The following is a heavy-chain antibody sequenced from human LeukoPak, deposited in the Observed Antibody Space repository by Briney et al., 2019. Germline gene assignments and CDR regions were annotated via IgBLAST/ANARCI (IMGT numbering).Heavy chain of an antibody. D-gene: IGHD2-2*01. CDR3: AKDRYCSSTSCGLFDP. CDR1: GFTFSSYG. V-gene: IGHV3-23*01. Sequence: GGSLRLSCAASGFTFSSYGMSWVRQAPGKGLEWVSAISSSGGTAYYADSVKGRFTISRDNSKNTLYLQMNSLRADDTAVYYCAKDRYCSSTSCGLFDPWGQGTLVTVSS. J-gene: IGHJ5*02. CDR2: ISSSGGTA.